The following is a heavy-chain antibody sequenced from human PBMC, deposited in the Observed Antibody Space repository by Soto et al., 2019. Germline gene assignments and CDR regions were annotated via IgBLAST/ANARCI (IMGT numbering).Heavy chain of an antibody. CDR3: ASSFTRGAGASAFDY. Sequence: GESLRPAFATSGFTVSTNYMSWVRQAPGKGLEWVSVIYSGGSTYYADSVKGRFTISRDNSKNTLYLQMNSLRAEDTAVYYCASSFTRGAGASAFDYWGQGT. J-gene: IGHJ4*02. V-gene: IGHV3-66*01. CDR1: GFTVSTNY. CDR2: IYSGGST. D-gene: IGHD1-26*01.